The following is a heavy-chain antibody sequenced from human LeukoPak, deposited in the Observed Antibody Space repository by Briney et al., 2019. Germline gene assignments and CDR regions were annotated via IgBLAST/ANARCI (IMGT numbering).Heavy chain of an antibody. V-gene: IGHV3-21*01. J-gene: IGHJ3*02. Sequence: GGSLRLSCAASGFTFSSYSMNWVRQAPGKGLEWVSSISSSSSYIYYADSVKGRFTISRDNAKNSLYLQMNSLRAGDTAVYYCARTDSSSWGAFDIWGQGTMVTVSS. CDR3: ARTDSSSWGAFDI. CDR1: GFTFSSYS. D-gene: IGHD6-13*01. CDR2: ISSSSSYI.